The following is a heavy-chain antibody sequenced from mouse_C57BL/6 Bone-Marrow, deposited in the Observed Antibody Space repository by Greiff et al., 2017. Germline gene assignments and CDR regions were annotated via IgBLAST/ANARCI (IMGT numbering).Heavy chain of an antibody. V-gene: IGHV1-64*01. J-gene: IGHJ2*01. CDR1: GYTFTSYW. Sequence: QVQLQQPGAELVKPGASVKLSCKASGYTFTSYWMHWVKQRPGPGLEWIGMIHPNSGSTNYNEKFKSKATLTVDKSSSTAYMQLSSLTSEDSAVYYCARRLRRWIYFDYWGQGTTLTVSS. CDR3: ARRLRRWIYFDY. CDR2: IHPNSGST. D-gene: IGHD2-4*01.